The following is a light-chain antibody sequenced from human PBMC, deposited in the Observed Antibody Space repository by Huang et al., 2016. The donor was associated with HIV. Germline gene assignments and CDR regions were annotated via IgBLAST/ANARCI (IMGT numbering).Light chain of an antibody. J-gene: IGKJ1*01. V-gene: IGKV3-15*01. CDR3: QQYNNWPPGRT. CDR1: QSVSSN. Sequence: DTVMTQSPAMLSVSPGERPTLSCRASQSVSSNLAWSQQRPGQAPRLLIYGASTRATGIPARFSGSGSGTEFILTSSSLQSEDLALYDCQQYNNWPPGRTFGQGTKVEIK. CDR2: GAS.